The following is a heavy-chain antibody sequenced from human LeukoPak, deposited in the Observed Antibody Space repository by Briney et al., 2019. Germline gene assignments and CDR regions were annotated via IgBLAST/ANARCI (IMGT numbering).Heavy chain of an antibody. CDR2: ISYDGNNK. D-gene: IGHD3-3*01. V-gene: IGHV3-30*18. J-gene: IGHJ6*02. Sequence: GGSLRLSCAASGFTFSSYGMHWVRQAPGKGLEWVAVISYDGNNKYYADSVKGRFTISRDNSKNTLYLQMNSLRAEDTAVYYCAKNRKLRYDFWSGYYNYYYYGMDVWGQGTTVTVSS. CDR1: GFTFSSYG. CDR3: AKNRKLRYDFWSGYYNYYYYGMDV.